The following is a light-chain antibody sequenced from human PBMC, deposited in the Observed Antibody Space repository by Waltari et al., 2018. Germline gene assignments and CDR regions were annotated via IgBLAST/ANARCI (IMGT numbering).Light chain of an antibody. Sequence: EIVLTQSPGTLSLSPGETATLSCRASQSVGRTLAWYQQNPGQAPRLLIYAASTRATGIPDRFSGSGSGTDFRLTISRLEPEDFAVYYCQHYVRLPVTFGQGTTVELK. CDR2: AAS. J-gene: IGKJ1*01. V-gene: IGKV3-20*01. CDR1: QSVGRT. CDR3: QHYVRLPVT.